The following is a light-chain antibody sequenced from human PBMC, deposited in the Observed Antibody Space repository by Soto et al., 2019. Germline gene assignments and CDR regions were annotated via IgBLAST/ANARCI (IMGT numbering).Light chain of an antibody. Sequence: DIQMPQSPSTLSASVGDRVTITCRASQSISSWLAWYQQKPGKAPKVLIYKASSLESGVPSRFSGSGSGTEFTLTISSLQPDDFATYYCQQYDSSPWTFGRGAKVDVK. J-gene: IGKJ1*01. CDR2: KAS. V-gene: IGKV1-5*03. CDR1: QSISSW. CDR3: QQYDSSPWT.